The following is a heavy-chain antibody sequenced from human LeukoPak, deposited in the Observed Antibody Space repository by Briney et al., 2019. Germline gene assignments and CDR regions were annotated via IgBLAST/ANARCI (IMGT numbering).Heavy chain of an antibody. CDR3: ARGATTVTTFAY. V-gene: IGHV1-46*01. CDR2: INPSGGST. CDR1: GYTFTSYY. D-gene: IGHD4-17*01. J-gene: IGHJ4*02. Sequence: ASVKVSFKASGYTFTSYYMHWVRQAPGQGLEWMGIINPSGGSTSYAQKFQGRVTMTRDTSTSTVYMELSSLRSEDTGVYYCARGATTVTTFAYWGQGTLVTVSS.